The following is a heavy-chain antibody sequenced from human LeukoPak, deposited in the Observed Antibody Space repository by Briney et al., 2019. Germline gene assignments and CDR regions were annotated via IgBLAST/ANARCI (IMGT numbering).Heavy chain of an antibody. Sequence: PSETLSLTCAVYGGSFGDYYWNWIRRPPGKGLEWIGEVNDRGSTNYNPSLKSRVSISVDTSKKEFSLRLSSVTAADTAVYYCARGGCNSTSCYLIWMYMDVWGKGTTVTVPS. D-gene: IGHD2-2*01. CDR2: VNDRGST. CDR3: ARGGCNSTSCYLIWMYMDV. J-gene: IGHJ6*03. V-gene: IGHV4-34*01. CDR1: GGSFGDYY.